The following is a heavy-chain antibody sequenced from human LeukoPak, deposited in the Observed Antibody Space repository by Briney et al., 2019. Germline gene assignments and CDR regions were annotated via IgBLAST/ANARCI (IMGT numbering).Heavy chain of an antibody. J-gene: IGHJ6*03. V-gene: IGHV1-69*06. CDR1: GGTFSSYA. Sequence: ASVRVSCKASGGTFSSYAISWVRQAPGQGLEWMGGIIPIFGTANYAQKFQGRVTITADKSTSTAYMELSSLRSEDTAVYYCARDGESRFYTYYYFMDVWGNGTTVTVSS. D-gene: IGHD2-2*02. CDR3: ARDGESRFYTYYYFMDV. CDR2: IIPIFGTA.